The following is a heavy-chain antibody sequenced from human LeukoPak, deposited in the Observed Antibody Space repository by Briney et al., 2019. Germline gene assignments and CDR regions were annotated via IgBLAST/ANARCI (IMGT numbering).Heavy chain of an antibody. D-gene: IGHD3-22*01. J-gene: IGHJ4*02. V-gene: IGHV4-30-2*01. Sequence: SQTLSLTCAVSGGSISSGGYSWSWIRQPPGKGLEWIGYIYHSGSTYYNPSLKSRVTISVDRSKYQFSLKLSSVTAADTAVYYCVVYYYDSSGYPRVDYWGQGTLVTVSS. CDR2: IYHSGST. CDR3: VVYYYDSSGYPRVDY. CDR1: GGSISSGGYS.